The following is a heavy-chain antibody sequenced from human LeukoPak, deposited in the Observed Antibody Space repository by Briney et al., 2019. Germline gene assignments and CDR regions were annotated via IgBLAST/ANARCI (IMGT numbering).Heavy chain of an antibody. D-gene: IGHD6-6*01. CDR3: ARGHSNSPFLY. J-gene: IGHJ4*02. CDR2: INPSGGST. V-gene: IGHV1-46*01. CDR1: GYTFTSYY. Sequence: WASVKVSCTASGYTFTSYYLHWVRQAPGQGLEWMGIINPSGGSTSYAQKFQDRVTMTRDTPTSTVYMELSSLRSEDTAVYYCARGHSNSPFLYWGQGTLVTVSS.